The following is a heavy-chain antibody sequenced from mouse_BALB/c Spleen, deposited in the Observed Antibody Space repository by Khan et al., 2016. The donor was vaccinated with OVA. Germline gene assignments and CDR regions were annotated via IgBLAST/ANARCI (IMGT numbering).Heavy chain of an antibody. J-gene: IGHJ4*01. Sequence: VQLQQSGAELARPGASMRMSCKASGYTFTSNTMHWIHQRPGQGLEWIGYINPRSGYTNYNQNFKDKATLTADKSSSSAYMQLSSLTSEDSAVYYCARRTTGYTMDSWGQGTSVTVSS. CDR3: ARRTTGYTMDS. V-gene: IGHV1-4*01. D-gene: IGHD2-14*01. CDR2: INPRSGYT. CDR1: GYTFTSNT.